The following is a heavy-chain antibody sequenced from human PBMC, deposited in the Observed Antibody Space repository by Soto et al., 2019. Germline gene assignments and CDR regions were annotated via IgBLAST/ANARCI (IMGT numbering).Heavy chain of an antibody. CDR2: IYPGDSDT. Sequence: GESLKISCKGSGYSFTSYWIGWVRQMPGKGLERMGIIYPGDSDTRYSPSFQGQVTISADKSITTTYLQWSSLKASDTAIYYCARLFDTSGWYDYWGQGTLVTVSS. J-gene: IGHJ4*02. CDR1: GYSFTSYW. D-gene: IGHD6-19*01. V-gene: IGHV5-51*01. CDR3: ARLFDTSGWYDY.